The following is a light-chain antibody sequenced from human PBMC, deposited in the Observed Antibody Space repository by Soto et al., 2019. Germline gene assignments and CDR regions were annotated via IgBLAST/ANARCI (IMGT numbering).Light chain of an antibody. CDR3: QQYNSYST. CDR2: KAS. Sequence: DIQMTQSPSTLSASVGDRDTITCRASQSINTWLAWYQQKPGEAPKLLIYKASSLESGVPSRFSGSGSGTDFTLTISSLQPDDFATYYCQQYNSYSTFGQGTKLDIK. J-gene: IGKJ2*01. V-gene: IGKV1-5*03. CDR1: QSINTW.